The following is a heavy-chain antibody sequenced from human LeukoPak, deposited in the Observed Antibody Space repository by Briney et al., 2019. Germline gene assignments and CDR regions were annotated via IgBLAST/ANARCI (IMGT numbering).Heavy chain of an antibody. J-gene: IGHJ3*02. CDR1: GYTFTGYY. Sequence: ASVKVSCKASGYTFTGYYMHWVRQAPGQGLEWMGWINPNSGGTNYAQKFQGRVTMTRDTSISTAYMELSRLRSDDTAVYYCARVLRVVTIFGVVTEDAFDIWGQGTMVTVSS. V-gene: IGHV1-2*02. CDR2: INPNSGGT. CDR3: ARVLRVVTIFGVVTEDAFDI. D-gene: IGHD3-3*01.